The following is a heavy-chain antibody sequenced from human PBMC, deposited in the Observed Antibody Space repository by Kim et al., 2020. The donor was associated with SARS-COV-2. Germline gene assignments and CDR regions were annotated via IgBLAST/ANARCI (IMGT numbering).Heavy chain of an antibody. V-gene: IGHV3-49*04. CDR1: GFTFGDYA. Sequence: GGSLRLSCTGSGFTFGDYAMSWVRQAPGKGLEWVAFIRSKAYGGTTEYAASVKGRFTISRDDSKSIAYLQMNSLKTEDTAVYYCTRGGPSSSWLHWGQGTLVTVSS. J-gene: IGHJ4*02. CDR3: TRGGPSSSWLH. D-gene: IGHD6-13*01. CDR2: IRSKAYGGTT.